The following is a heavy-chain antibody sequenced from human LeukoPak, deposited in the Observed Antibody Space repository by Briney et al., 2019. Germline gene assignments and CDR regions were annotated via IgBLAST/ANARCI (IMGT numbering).Heavy chain of an antibody. CDR1: GFSFRSDW. D-gene: IGHD3-9*01. CDR3: AIGLRYCDGRYYYYGMDV. CDR2: INSDGSST. J-gene: IGHJ6*02. Sequence: GGSLRLSWAASGFSFRSDWMHSDRQAPGKGLVWVSRINSDGSSTSYADSVKGRFTISRDNAKNTLYLQMNSLRAEDTAVYYCAIGLRYCDGRYYYYGMDVWGQGTTVTVSS. V-gene: IGHV3-74*01.